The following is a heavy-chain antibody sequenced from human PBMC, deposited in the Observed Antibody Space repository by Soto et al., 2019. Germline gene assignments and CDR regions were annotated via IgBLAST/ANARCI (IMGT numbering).Heavy chain of an antibody. CDR1: GGTFSSYA. V-gene: IGHV1-69*06. CDR3: ARASTLTVHCGSVSCPRMDV. Sequence: QVQLVQSGAEVKKPGSPVKVSCKASGGTFSSYAIGWVRQAPGQGLEWMGGILPIFGTANYARKFQGRVTITADRSTSTAYMELSSLRSEDTAVYYCARASTLTVHCGSVSCPRMDVWGQGTTVTVSS. CDR2: ILPIFGTA. J-gene: IGHJ6*02. D-gene: IGHD2-2*01.